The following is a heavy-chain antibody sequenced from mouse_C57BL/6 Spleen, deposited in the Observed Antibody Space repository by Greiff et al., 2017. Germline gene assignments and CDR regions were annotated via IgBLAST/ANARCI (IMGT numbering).Heavy chain of an antibody. J-gene: IGHJ1*03. D-gene: IGHD4-1*01. V-gene: IGHV3-6*01. CDR1: GYSITSGYY. Sequence: DVKLQESGPGLVKPSQSLSLTCSVTGYSITSGYYWNWIRQFPGNKLEWMGYISYDGSNNYNPSLKNRISITRDTSKNQFFLKLNSVTTEDTATYYCARVLWDTHFDVWGTGTTVTVSS. CDR2: ISYDGSN. CDR3: ARVLWDTHFDV.